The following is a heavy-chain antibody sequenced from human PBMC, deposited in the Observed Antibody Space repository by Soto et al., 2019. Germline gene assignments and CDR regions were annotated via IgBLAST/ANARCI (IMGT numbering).Heavy chain of an antibody. D-gene: IGHD4-17*01. V-gene: IGHV3-30*18. Sequence: QVQLVESGGGVVQPGRSLRLSCAASGFTFSSYGMHWVRQAPGKGLEWVAVISYDGSNKSYADSVKGRFTISRDNSKNTLYLQMNSLRAEDTAVYYCAKDSGIYDFGDNCGQGTLVTVSS. CDR3: AKDSGIYDFGDN. CDR2: ISYDGSNK. J-gene: IGHJ4*02. CDR1: GFTFSSYG.